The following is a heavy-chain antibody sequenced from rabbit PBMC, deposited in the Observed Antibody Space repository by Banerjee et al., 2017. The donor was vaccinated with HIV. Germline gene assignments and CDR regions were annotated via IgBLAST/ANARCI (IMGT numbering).Heavy chain of an antibody. Sequence: QEQLVESGGGLVQPEGSLTLTCTASGFSFSNSYWICWVRQAPGKGLEWIACIWTYSSMTYYANWAKGRFTIPKTSSTTVTLQMTSLTAADTATYFCARDLSTTSGVYMGFDLWGQGTLVTVS. V-gene: IGHV1S45*01. CDR1: GFSFSNSYW. D-gene: IGHD1-1*01. CDR2: IWTYSSMT. CDR3: ARDLSTTSGVYMGFDL. J-gene: IGHJ4*01.